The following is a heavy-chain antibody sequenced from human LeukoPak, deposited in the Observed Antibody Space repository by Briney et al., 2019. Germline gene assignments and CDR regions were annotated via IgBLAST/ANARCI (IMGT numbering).Heavy chain of an antibody. CDR3: AREKGRGKTFDY. CDR1: GYTFTGYY. J-gene: IGHJ4*02. CDR2: INPNSGGT. D-gene: IGHD3-10*01. V-gene: IGHV1-2*02. Sequence: ASVKVSCKASGYTFTGYYMHWVRQAPGQGLEWMGWINPNSGGTNYAQKFQGRVTMTRDTSISTAYMELSRLRSDDTAVYYCAREKGRGKTFDYWGQGTLVTVSS.